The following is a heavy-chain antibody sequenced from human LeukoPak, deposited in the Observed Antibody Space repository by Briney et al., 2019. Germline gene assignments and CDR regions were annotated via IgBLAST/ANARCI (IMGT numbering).Heavy chain of an antibody. CDR1: GFTFSAYY. D-gene: IGHD4-17*01. V-gene: IGHV3-11*01. CDR3: ARDSGDYYFDY. CDR2: ISSSGSTI. J-gene: IGHJ4*02. Sequence: PGGSLRLSCAASGFTFSAYYMNCIRHAPGKGLEWVSYISSSGSTIYYADSVKGRFTISRDNAKNSLYLQMNSLRADDMAVYCCARDSGDYYFDYWGQGTLVTVSS.